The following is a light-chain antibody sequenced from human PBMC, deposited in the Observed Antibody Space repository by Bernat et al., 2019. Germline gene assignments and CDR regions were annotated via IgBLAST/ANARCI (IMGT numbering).Light chain of an antibody. CDR2: EGS. V-gene: IGLV2-23*01. Sequence: QSALTQPASVSGSPGQSITISCTGTSSDVGSYNLVSWYQQHPGKAPKLMIYEGSKRPSGVSNRFSGSKSGNTASLTISVLQAEDEADYYCCSYAGSSTPWVFGGGTKLNVL. CDR1: SSDVGSYNL. J-gene: IGLJ3*02. CDR3: CSYAGSSTPWV.